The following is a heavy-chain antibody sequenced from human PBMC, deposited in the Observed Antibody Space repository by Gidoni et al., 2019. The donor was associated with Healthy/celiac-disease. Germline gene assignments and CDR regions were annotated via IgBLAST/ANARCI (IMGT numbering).Heavy chain of an antibody. Sequence: QVQLQESGPGLVKPSGTLSLTCAVSGGSIRSSNWCSWVRQPPGKGLEWIGEIYHSGSTNYNPSLKSRVTISVDKSKNQFSLKLSSVTAADTAVYYCARHPRLLLWFGEKGMDVWGQGTTVTVSS. J-gene: IGHJ6*02. CDR2: IYHSGST. CDR3: ARHPRLLLWFGEKGMDV. CDR1: GGSIRSSNW. D-gene: IGHD3-10*01. V-gene: IGHV4-4*02.